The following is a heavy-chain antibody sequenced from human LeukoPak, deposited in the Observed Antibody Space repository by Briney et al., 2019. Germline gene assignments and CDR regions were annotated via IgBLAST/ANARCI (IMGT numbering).Heavy chain of an antibody. V-gene: IGHV4-30-2*01. D-gene: IGHD3-3*01. J-gene: IGHJ4*02. Sequence: SETLSLTCTVSGGSISSGGYYWSWLRQPPGKGLEWIGYIYHSGSTYYNPSLKSRVTISVDRSKNQFSLKLSSVTAADTAVYYCARTSVLRFLEWLPHPHYFDYWGQGTLVTVSS. CDR2: IYHSGST. CDR3: ARTSVLRFLEWLPHPHYFDY. CDR1: GGSISSGGYY.